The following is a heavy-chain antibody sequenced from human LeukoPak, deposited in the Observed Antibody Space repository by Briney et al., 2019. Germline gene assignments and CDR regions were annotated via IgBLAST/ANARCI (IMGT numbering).Heavy chain of an antibody. CDR1: GYTFTENY. CDR2: TNPYTGDA. D-gene: IGHD3-22*01. Sequence: ASVKVSCKASGYTFTENYIHWVRQAPGHGLEWMGLTNPYTGDANYTEKFQGRVTMTRDTSVSTAYMHLSRLRSDDTAVYYCARGKSGFSPWGQGTPVTVSS. CDR3: ARGKSGFSP. J-gene: IGHJ4*02. V-gene: IGHV1-2*02.